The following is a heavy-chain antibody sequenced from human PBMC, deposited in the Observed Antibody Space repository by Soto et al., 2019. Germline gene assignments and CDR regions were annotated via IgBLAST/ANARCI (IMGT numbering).Heavy chain of an antibody. Sequence: QMQLQESGPGLVKPSQMLTLTCTVSGGSISSGGYYWSWIRQHPGRGLEWIGYIYYSGTTYYNPSLNSRVSISEDTSKNAFYLRLSSLTAADTAVYYCARVPVGGRSGSKSPWYNFGMDVWGQGTTVTVSS. D-gene: IGHD1-1*01. CDR3: ARVPVGGRSGSKSPWYNFGMDV. CDR2: IYYSGTT. J-gene: IGHJ6*02. CDR1: GGSISSGGYY. V-gene: IGHV4-31*03.